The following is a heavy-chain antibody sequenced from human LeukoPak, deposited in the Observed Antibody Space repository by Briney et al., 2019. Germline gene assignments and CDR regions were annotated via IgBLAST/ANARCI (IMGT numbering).Heavy chain of an antibody. Sequence: PSETLSLTCAVYGGSFSGYYWSWIRQPPGKGLEWIGEINHSGSTNYNPSLKSRVTISVDTSKNQFSLKLSSVTAADTAVYYSARQNGSGSYYYYYYYMDVWGKGTTVTISS. D-gene: IGHD3-10*01. CDR3: ARQNGSGSYYYYYYYMDV. V-gene: IGHV4-34*01. CDR2: INHSGST. J-gene: IGHJ6*03. CDR1: GGSFSGYY.